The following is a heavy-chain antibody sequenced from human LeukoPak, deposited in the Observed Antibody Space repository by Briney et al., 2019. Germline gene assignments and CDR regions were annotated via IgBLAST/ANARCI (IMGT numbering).Heavy chain of an antibody. CDR2: IYYSGST. Sequence: SETLSLTCTVSGGSISSYYWSWIRQPPGKGLEWIGYIYYSGSTNYNPSLKSRVTISVDTSKNQFSLKLSSVTAADTDVYYCARGGTPYYYDSSGYSYWGQGTLVTVSS. V-gene: IGHV4-59*01. CDR3: ARGGTPYYYDSSGYSY. CDR1: GGSISSYY. J-gene: IGHJ4*02. D-gene: IGHD3-22*01.